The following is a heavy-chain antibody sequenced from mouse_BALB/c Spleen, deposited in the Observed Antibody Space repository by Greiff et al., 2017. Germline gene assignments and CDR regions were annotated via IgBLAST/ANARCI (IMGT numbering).Heavy chain of an antibody. Sequence: EVQGVESGGGLVQPGGSLRLSCATSGFTFTDYYMSWVRQPPGKALEWLGFIRNKANGYTTEYSASVKGRFTISRDNSQSILYLQMNTLRAEDSATYYCARDISTTATWFAYGGQGTLVTVSA. CDR3: ARDISTTATWFAY. J-gene: IGHJ3*01. D-gene: IGHD1-2*01. CDR1: GFTFTDYY. CDR2: IRNKANGYTT. V-gene: IGHV7-3*02.